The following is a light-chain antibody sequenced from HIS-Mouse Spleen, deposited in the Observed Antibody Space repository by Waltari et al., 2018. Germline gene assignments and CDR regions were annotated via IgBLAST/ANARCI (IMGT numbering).Light chain of an antibody. CDR2: GAS. Sequence: EIVLTQSPGTLSLSPGERATISCRASQSVSSSYLAWYQQKPGQAPRLLIYGASSRATGIPDRFSGSGSGTDFTLTINRLEPEDFALYYCQQYGSSPFTFGPGTKVDIK. V-gene: IGKV3-20*01. CDR1: QSVSSSY. CDR3: QQYGSSPFT. J-gene: IGKJ3*01.